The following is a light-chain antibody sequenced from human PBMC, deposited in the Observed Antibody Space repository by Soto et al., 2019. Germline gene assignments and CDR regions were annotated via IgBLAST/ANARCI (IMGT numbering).Light chain of an antibody. J-gene: IGKJ1*01. CDR1: QNIRTF. CDR3: QQHSHWPPWT. Sequence: EVVLTQSPATLSLSPGERATLSCRVSQNIRTFLDWYQQKPGQAPRLLIYGASNRATGIPARFSGSGSGTEFTLTISSLESEDFAVYYCQQHSHWPPWTFGQGTRVEI. CDR2: GAS. V-gene: IGKV3-11*01.